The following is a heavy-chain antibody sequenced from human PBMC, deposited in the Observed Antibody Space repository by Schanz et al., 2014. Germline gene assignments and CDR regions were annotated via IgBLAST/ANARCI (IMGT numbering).Heavy chain of an antibody. V-gene: IGHV3-23*04. Sequence: EVQLVESGGGLVQPGGSLRLSCGASGFTVSNSYIHWVRQGPGKGLEWVSTISGSGGDTYPADSVKGRFTISRDNSISTLYLQMKSLRAEDTAVYYCAKYGGGYSYGFVEYWGQGILVTVSS. CDR2: ISGSGGDT. J-gene: IGHJ4*02. D-gene: IGHD5-18*01. CDR1: GFTVSNSY. CDR3: AKYGGGYSYGFVEY.